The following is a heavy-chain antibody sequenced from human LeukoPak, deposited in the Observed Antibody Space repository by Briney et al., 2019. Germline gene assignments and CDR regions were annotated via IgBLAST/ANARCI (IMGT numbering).Heavy chain of an antibody. CDR3: AKRVDGSGSPFVGAFDI. D-gene: IGHD3-10*01. J-gene: IGHJ3*02. V-gene: IGHV3-23*01. CDR1: GFTFSSYA. CDR2: ISGSGGST. Sequence: GGSLRLSCAASGFTFSSYAMSWVRQAPGKGLEWVSAISGSGGSTYYADSVKGRFTISRDNSKNTLYLQMNSLRAEDTAVYYCAKRVDGSGSPFVGAFDIWGQGTMVTVSS.